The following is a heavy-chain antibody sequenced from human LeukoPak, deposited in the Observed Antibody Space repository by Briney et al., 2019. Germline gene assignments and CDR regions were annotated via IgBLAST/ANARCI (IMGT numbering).Heavy chain of an antibody. Sequence: KASETLSLTCTVSGGSISSSSYYWSWIRQPPGKGLEWIGEINHSGSTNYNPSLKSRVTISVDTSKNQFSLKLSSVTAADTAVYYCARAVPYDAWGQGTLVTVSS. J-gene: IGHJ5*02. D-gene: IGHD3-3*01. CDR3: ARAVPYDA. CDR1: GGSISSSSYY. V-gene: IGHV4-39*07. CDR2: INHSGST.